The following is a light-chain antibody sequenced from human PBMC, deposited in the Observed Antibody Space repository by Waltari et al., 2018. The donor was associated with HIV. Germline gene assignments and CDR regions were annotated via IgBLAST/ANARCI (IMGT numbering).Light chain of an antibody. Sequence: DIVMTPSQAILSVPPGDRVPLSCRASQGVGSNLAWYQQKVGQAPRLLIYGAATRAAEIPVRFSGSGSGTDFTLTIDSLQSEDFATYYCQQYNIRPRGNTFGQGTKLQIK. CDR1: QGVGSN. CDR2: GAA. V-gene: IGKV3-15*01. CDR3: QQYNIRPRGNT. J-gene: IGKJ2*01.